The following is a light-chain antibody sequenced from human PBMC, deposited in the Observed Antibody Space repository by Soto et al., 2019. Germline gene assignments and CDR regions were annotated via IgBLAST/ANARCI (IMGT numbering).Light chain of an antibody. V-gene: IGLV1-51*02. J-gene: IGLJ2*01. CDR3: GTWDSSLSGVV. CDR1: RPNIGNKY. CDR2: EKN. Sequence: QSVLTPPPSVSGAPGQGVTLSCSGSRPNIGNKYVSWYQQLPGTAPKLLLYEKNKRPSGIPDRFSGSKSGTSATLGVTGLQTGDEADYYCGTWDSSLSGVVFGGGTKLTVL.